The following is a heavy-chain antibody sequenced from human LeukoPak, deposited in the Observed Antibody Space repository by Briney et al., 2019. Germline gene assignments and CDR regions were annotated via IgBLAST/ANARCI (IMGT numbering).Heavy chain of an antibody. CDR1: GFTFTSST. V-gene: IGHV1-58*01. Sequence: SVKVSCKASGFTFTSSTVQWLRQARGQRLDWIGWTVVGSGDTKYAQKFQERVTITRDMSTSTAYMELSSLRSEDTAVYYCATDFRGGIKGYYALWGQGTLVTVSS. J-gene: IGHJ4*02. D-gene: IGHD3-10*01. CDR2: TVVGSGDT. CDR3: ATDFRGGIKGYYAL.